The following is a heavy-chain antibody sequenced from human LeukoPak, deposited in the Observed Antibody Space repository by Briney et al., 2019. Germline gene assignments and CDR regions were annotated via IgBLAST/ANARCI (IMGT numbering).Heavy chain of an antibody. J-gene: IGHJ4*02. CDR1: GYSFTSYW. V-gene: IGHV5-51*01. CDR2: IYPGDSDT. Sequence: GESLKISCKGSGYSFTSYWIGWVRQMPGKGLEWMGIIYPGDSDTGYSPSFQGQVTISADKSISTAYLQWSSLKASDTAMYYCARGESITILVMVSGGYFDYWGQGTLVTVSS. D-gene: IGHD3-3*01. CDR3: ARGESITILVMVSGGYFDY.